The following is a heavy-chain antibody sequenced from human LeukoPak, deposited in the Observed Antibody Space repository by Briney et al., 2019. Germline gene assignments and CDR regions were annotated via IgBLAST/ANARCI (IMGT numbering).Heavy chain of an antibody. V-gene: IGHV3-53*01. CDR1: GFTVSGNY. D-gene: IGHD4-23*01. CDR2: IYSGGTT. J-gene: IGHJ4*02. CDR3: ARRAGGYSHPYDY. Sequence: GGSLRLSCAVSGFTVSGNYMSWVRQAPGKGLEWVSLIYSGGTTYYADSVKGRFTISRDNSKNTLYLQMNSLRTEDTAVYYCARRAGGYSHPYDYWGQGILVTVSS.